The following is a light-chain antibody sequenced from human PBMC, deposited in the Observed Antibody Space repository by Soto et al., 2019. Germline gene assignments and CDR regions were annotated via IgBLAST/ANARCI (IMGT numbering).Light chain of an antibody. CDR2: DNN. CDR1: SSTIANDY. Sequence: QSVLTQPPSVSAAPGQKVTISCSGFSSTIANDYVSWYQFLPGTAPKLLIYDNNKRPSGIPDRFSGSKSGTSGTLDITGLQTGDEADYYCATWDGSLPAEVFGGGTKLTVL. J-gene: IGLJ2*01. CDR3: ATWDGSLPAEV. V-gene: IGLV1-51*01.